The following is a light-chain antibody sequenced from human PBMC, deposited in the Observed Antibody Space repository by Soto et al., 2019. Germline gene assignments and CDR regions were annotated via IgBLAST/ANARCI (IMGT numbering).Light chain of an antibody. CDR2: DAS. CDR3: QQRSNWAIT. CDR1: QSVSSY. Sequence: EIVLTQSPATLSLSPGERDTLSCRASQSVSSYLAWYQQKPGQAPRLLIYDASNRATGIPARFSGSGSGTDFTLTISSLEPEDFAVYYCQQRSNWAITFGQGTRLEI. V-gene: IGKV3-11*01. J-gene: IGKJ5*01.